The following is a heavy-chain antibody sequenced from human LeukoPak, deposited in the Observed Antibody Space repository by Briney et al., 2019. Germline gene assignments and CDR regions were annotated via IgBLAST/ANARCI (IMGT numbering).Heavy chain of an antibody. CDR1: GYTFTSYG. D-gene: IGHD3-3*01. V-gene: IGHV1-69*13. Sequence: ASVKVSCKASGYTFTSYGISWVRQAPGQGLEWMGGIIPIFGTANYAQKFQGRVTITADESTSTAYMELSSLRSEDTAVYYCARDIRGYDFWSGYDYYYGTDVWGQGTTVTVSS. J-gene: IGHJ6*02. CDR2: IIPIFGTA. CDR3: ARDIRGYDFWSGYDYYYGTDV.